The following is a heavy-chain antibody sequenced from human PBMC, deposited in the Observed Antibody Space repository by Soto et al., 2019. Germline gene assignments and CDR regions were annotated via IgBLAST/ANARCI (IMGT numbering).Heavy chain of an antibody. CDR2: IYYSGST. V-gene: IGHV4-59*01. CDR1: GGSISSYY. J-gene: IGHJ5*02. CDR3: ARGDWFDP. Sequence: LSLTCTVSGGSISSYYWSWIRQPPGKGLEWIGYIYYSGSTSYNPSLKSRVTISVDTSKNQFSLKLSSVTAADTAVYYCARGDWFDPWGQGTLVTVSS.